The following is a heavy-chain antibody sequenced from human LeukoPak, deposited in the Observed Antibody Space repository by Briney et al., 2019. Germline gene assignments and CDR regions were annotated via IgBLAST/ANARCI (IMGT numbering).Heavy chain of an antibody. CDR1: GFTFSSYS. Sequence: GGSLRLSCAASGFTFSSYSMNWVRQAPGKGLEWVSSISSSSSYIYYADSVKGRFTISRANAKNSLYLQMNSMRAEDTAVYYCVTVFGESTSDYWGQGTLVTASS. CDR3: VTVFGESTSDY. CDR2: ISSSSSYI. J-gene: IGHJ4*02. D-gene: IGHD3-16*01. V-gene: IGHV3-21*01.